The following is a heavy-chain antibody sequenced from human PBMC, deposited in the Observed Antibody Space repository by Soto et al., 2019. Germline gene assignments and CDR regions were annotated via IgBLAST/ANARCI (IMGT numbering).Heavy chain of an antibody. V-gene: IGHV3-30-3*01. CDR1: GFTFSNYA. Sequence: QVQLVESGGGVVQPGRSLRLSCAASGFTFSNYARHWVRQAPGKGLEWVAVISYDGSYKYYADSLKGRFTISRDNSKNTLDLKMNSLRPEDTAVYYCARDQLVGAARGVIDIWGQGTMVTVSS. CDR3: ARDQLVGAARGVIDI. D-gene: IGHD1-26*01. CDR2: ISYDGSYK. J-gene: IGHJ3*02.